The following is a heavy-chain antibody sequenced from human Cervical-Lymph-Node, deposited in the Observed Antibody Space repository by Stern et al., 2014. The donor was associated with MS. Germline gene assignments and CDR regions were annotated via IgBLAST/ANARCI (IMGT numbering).Heavy chain of an antibody. CDR3: ARQRYFDY. V-gene: IGHV5-51*01. J-gene: IGHJ4*02. CDR2: IFPGGSDI. Sequence: EAQLVESGPEVKRPGESLKISCQASGYTFTSSWIGWVRQMPGKGLEWIAIIFPGGSDIRYSPSFQGQVTISADKSSSTAYLQWNNLKASDTAIYYCARQRYFDYWGQGTLVTVSS. CDR1: GYTFTSSW.